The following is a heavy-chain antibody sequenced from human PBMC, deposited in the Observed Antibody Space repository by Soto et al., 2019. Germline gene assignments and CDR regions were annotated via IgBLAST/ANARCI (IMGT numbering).Heavy chain of an antibody. Sequence: ASETLSLTCTVSGGSISSYYWSWIRQPPGKGLEWIGYIYYSGSTNYNPSLKSRVTISVDTSKNQFSLKLSSVTAADTAVYYCARAFSYYDIHTNCFDPGGQGTLVTVS. CDR2: IYYSGST. D-gene: IGHD3-9*01. CDR1: GGSISSYY. CDR3: ARAFSYYDIHTNCFDP. J-gene: IGHJ5*02. V-gene: IGHV4-59*01.